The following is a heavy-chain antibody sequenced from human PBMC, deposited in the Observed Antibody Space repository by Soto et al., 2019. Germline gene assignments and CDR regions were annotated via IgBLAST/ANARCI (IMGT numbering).Heavy chain of an antibody. CDR1: GFRFTNVW. Sequence: GSLRPACSAPGFRFTNVWMSRVRQAPGKGLEWVGRIKSKTDGGTTDYPAPVKGRFTISRDDSKTTLFLQMESLKTEDTAVYYCSFQESTTVTTFEFWGQGTLVTSPQ. V-gene: IGHV3-15*01. CDR2: IKSKTDGGTT. D-gene: IGHD4-17*01. CDR3: SFQESTTVTTFEF. J-gene: IGHJ4*02.